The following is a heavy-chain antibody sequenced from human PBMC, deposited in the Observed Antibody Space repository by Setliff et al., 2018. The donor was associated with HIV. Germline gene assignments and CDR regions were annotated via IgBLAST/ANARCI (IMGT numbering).Heavy chain of an antibody. D-gene: IGHD6-13*01. CDR3: ARVPTSSWYVTTQRTKEYFHH. CDR1: GGSIKSSSYY. J-gene: IGHJ1*01. V-gene: IGHV4-39*07. Sequence: SETLSLTCTVSGGSIKSSSYYWGWIRQPPGEGLEWIGSIYYSGNTYYSPSLKSRVTISEDTSRNQFSLRLSSVTAADTAIYYCARVPTSSWYVTTQRTKEYFHHWGQGTLVTVSS. CDR2: IYYSGNT.